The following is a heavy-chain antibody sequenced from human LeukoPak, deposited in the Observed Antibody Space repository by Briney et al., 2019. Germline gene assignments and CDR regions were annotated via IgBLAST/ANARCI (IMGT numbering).Heavy chain of an antibody. V-gene: IGHV3-30*04. CDR3: ARDSSIAARLPRGRFDY. D-gene: IGHD6-6*01. CDR2: ISYDGSNK. CDR1: GFTFSSYA. Sequence: AGGSLRLSCAASGFTFSSYAMHWVRQAPGKGLEWVAVISYDGSNKYYADSVKGRFTISRDNSKNTLYLQMNSLRAEDTAVYYCARDSSIAARLPRGRFDYWGQGTLVTVSS. J-gene: IGHJ4*02.